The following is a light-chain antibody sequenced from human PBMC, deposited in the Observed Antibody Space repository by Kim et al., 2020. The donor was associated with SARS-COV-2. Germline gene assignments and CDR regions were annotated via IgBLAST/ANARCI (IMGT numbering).Light chain of an antibody. Sequence: SYELTQPPSVSVSPGQTASITCSGDRLGNQYVCWYQKKPGQSPVVVLYQDERRPSGIPERFSGSNSGNTATLTISATQAMDAADYYCQVWVSTTTVFGGG. CDR3: QVWVSTTTV. CDR2: QDE. V-gene: IGLV3-1*01. J-gene: IGLJ2*01. CDR1: RLGNQY.